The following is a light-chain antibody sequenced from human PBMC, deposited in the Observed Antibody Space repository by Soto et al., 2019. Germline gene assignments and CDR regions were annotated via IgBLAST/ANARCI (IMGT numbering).Light chain of an antibody. V-gene: IGKV1-5*03. J-gene: IGKJ1*01. Sequence: DIQMTQSPSTLSGSVGDRVTITCRAGQSISSWLAWYQQKPGKAPKLLIYQASTLESGVPLRFSGSGSGTEFTLTISSLQPDDFATYFCQQYNSYWTFGQGTKVDIK. CDR2: QAS. CDR3: QQYNSYWT. CDR1: QSISSW.